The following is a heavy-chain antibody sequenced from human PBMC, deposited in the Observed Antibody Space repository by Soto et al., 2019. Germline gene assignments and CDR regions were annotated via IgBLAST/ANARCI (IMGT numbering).Heavy chain of an antibody. CDR1: GFTFSNYA. Sequence: VQLLESGGGLVQPGGSLRLSCEASGFTFSNYAMAWVRQTPGEGPEWVSTIGGGDDIFYAESVKGRFIISRDDSRSTMYLQMDNLRVEDTAIYSFANDSIRHYGIYDAFDVWGQGTVVTVSS. D-gene: IGHD3-10*01. V-gene: IGHV3-23*01. CDR3: ANDSIRHYGIYDAFDV. CDR2: IGGGDDI. J-gene: IGHJ3*01.